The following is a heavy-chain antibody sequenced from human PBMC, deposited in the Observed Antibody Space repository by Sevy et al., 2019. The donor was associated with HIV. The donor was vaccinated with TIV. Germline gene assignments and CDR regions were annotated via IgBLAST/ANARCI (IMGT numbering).Heavy chain of an antibody. J-gene: IGHJ4*02. CDR1: GFTFNYYF. V-gene: IGHV3-21*01. CDR2: ISSHSSHI. D-gene: IGHD3-10*01. CDR3: ARGDYYGSLYYFDY. Sequence: GGSLRLSCAASGFTFNYYFMNWVRQAPGKGLEWVSYISSHSSHINYADSVKGRFTISRDNAKNSLYLQMNSLRAEDTAVYYCARGDYYGSLYYFDYWGQGALVTVSS.